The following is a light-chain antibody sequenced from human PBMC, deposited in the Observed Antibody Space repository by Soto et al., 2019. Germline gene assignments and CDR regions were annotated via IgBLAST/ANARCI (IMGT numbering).Light chain of an antibody. CDR2: GNS. CDR3: QSYDSSLSRV. V-gene: IGLV1-40*01. Sequence: QSVLTQPPSVSGSPGQRVTISCTGSNSNIGAGYDVHWYQQLPGTAPKLLIYGNSNRPSGVPDRFSGSKSGTSASLAIAGLHAEDEADYYCQSYDSSLSRVFGGGTKLTVL. J-gene: IGLJ2*01. CDR1: NSNIGAGYD.